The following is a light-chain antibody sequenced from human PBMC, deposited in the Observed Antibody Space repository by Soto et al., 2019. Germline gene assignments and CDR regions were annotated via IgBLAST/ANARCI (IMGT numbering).Light chain of an antibody. CDR1: SSDVGGYNY. V-gene: IGLV2-14*03. CDR2: DVS. CDR3: SSYTTSNTRQIV. Sequence: ALTQPASVSGSPGQSITISCTGTSSDVGGYNYVSWYQHHPGKAPKLMIFDVSNRPSGVSTRFSGSKSGNTASLTISGLQPEDEADYYCSSYTTSNTRQIVFGTGTKVTVL. J-gene: IGLJ1*01.